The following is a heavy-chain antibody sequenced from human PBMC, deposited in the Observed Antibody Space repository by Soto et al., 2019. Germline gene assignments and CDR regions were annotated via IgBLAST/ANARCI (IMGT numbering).Heavy chain of an antibody. CDR2: IKSDGTVT. CDR1: GITFSTYR. D-gene: IGHD3-3*01. V-gene: IGHV3-74*01. J-gene: IGHJ4*02. Sequence: PGGSLRLSCVVSGITFSTYRMHWVRQAPGKGLVWVSHIKSDGTVTHYTDSVRGRFIISRDNAKNTLFLQMNSLRAEDTAVYYCARENYDFWSGYYLDDWGQGTLVTVSS. CDR3: ARENYDFWSGYYLDD.